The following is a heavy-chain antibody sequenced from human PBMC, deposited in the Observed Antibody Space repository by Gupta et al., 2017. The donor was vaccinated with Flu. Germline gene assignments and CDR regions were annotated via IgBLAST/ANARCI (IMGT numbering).Heavy chain of an antibody. V-gene: IGHV5-51*01. Sequence: EVQLVQSGAEVKYPGESLKISCKGSGYSFNTYWIGWVRQMPGKGLEWMGIIYPSDSDTRYSPSFQGQVTISADKSINTAYLQWSSLKASDTAMYYCARHEGGIVGATTFDYWGQGTRVTVSS. CDR1: GYSFNTYW. CDR2: IYPSDSDT. CDR3: ARHEGGIVGATTFDY. J-gene: IGHJ4*02. D-gene: IGHD1-26*01.